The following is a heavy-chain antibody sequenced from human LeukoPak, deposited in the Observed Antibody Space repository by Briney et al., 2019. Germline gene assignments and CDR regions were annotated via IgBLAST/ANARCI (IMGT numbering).Heavy chain of an antibody. Sequence: SETLSLTCTVSGGSISSYYWSWIRQPAGKGLEWIGRIYTSGSTNYNPSLKSRVTMSVDTSKNQFSLKLSSVTAADTAVYYCASPQEMATMVTFDIWGQGTMVTVSS. CDR3: ASPQEMATMVTFDI. CDR2: IYTSGST. CDR1: GGSISSYY. J-gene: IGHJ3*02. D-gene: IGHD5-24*01. V-gene: IGHV4-4*07.